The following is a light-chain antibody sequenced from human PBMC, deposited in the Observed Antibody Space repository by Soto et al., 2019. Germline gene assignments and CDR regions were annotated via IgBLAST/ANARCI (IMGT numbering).Light chain of an antibody. CDR3: QQYYSTPWK. J-gene: IGKJ1*01. Sequence: DIVMTQSPDSLAVSLGERATINCKSSQGDLYSSDNKNYFAWYQQKQGQPPRLLIYWASTRDSGVPDRFSGSGSGTDFTLTISSLQAEDVAVYYCQQYYSTPWKFGQGTKVEIK. V-gene: IGKV4-1*01. CDR1: QGDLYSSDNKNY. CDR2: WAS.